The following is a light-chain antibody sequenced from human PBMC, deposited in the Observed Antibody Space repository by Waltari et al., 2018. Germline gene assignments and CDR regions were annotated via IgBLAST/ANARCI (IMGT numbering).Light chain of an antibody. CDR3: QQSSSTPLT. CDR1: QSISNY. J-gene: IGKJ4*01. Sequence: DIQMTQSPYSLSASVGDRVTITCRARQSISNYLNWYQHKPGKAPELLFYAASSLQSGVPSRISGSGSGTDFTLTISSLQPEDFATYYCQQSSSTPLTFGGGTKVEIK. CDR2: AAS. V-gene: IGKV1-39*01.